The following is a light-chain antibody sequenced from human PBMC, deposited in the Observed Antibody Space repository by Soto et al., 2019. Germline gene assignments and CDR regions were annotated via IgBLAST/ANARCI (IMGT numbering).Light chain of an antibody. Sequence: DIPITPSTSSMTASLGDRVNITCRASQSINSFLNWYQQKPGQAPKLLMYSATTLLGGVPSRFSGSGSGTDFSLTISSLQPEDFAIYYCQQSFSTPQTFGQGTKVDIK. CDR2: SAT. CDR3: QQSFSTPQT. V-gene: IGKV1-39*01. CDR1: QSINSF. J-gene: IGKJ1*01.